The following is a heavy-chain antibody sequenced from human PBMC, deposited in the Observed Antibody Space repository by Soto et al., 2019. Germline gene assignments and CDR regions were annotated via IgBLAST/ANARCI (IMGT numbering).Heavy chain of an antibody. CDR3: ARVERGTATTVVDAFDI. D-gene: IGHD1-1*01. J-gene: IGHJ3*02. CDR1: GGFVSSGSYY. V-gene: IGHV4-34*01. CDR2: MSHSGGT. Sequence: QVQLQQWGAGLLKPSETLSLTCAVYGGFVSSGSYYWSWIRQPPGKGLEWIGEMSHSGGTHFNPSLESRVTIQVDPSKNQFSLKMSSVTAADTALYYCARVERGTATTVVDAFDIWGPGTMVSVSS.